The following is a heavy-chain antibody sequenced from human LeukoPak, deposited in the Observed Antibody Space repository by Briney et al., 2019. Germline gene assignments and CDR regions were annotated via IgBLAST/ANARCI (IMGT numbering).Heavy chain of an antibody. CDR1: GYTFINYY. D-gene: IGHD2-21*01. CDR2: INPSGGST. J-gene: IGHJ1*01. Sequence: ASVKVSYKASGYTFINYYMHWVRQAPGQGLEWMGIINPSGGSTSYAQKFQGRVTMTRDTSTSTVYMELSSLRSEDTAVYYCARDESTSILWWWGQGTLVTVSS. V-gene: IGHV1-46*01. CDR3: ARDESTSILWW.